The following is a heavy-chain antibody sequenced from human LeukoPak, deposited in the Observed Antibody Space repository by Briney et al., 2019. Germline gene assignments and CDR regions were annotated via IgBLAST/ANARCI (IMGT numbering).Heavy chain of an antibody. J-gene: IGHJ3*02. CDR3: EIHMYPPYYGSGTDAFDI. CDR2: IYPGDSDT. D-gene: IGHD3-10*01. Sequence: GESLKISCKGSGYSLTSYWIGWVRQMPGKGLEWMGIIYPGDSDTRYSPSFQGQVTISADKSISTAYLQWSSLKASDTAIYYCEIHMYPPYYGSGTDAFDIWGQGTMVTVSS. V-gene: IGHV5-51*01. CDR1: GYSLTSYW.